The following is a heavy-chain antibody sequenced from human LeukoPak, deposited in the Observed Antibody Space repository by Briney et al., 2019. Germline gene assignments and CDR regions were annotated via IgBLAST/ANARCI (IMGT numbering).Heavy chain of an antibody. V-gene: IGHV3-11*04. CDR1: GFTFSDYY. CDR3: ASSLGSLYGMDV. J-gene: IGHJ6*02. Sequence: GGSLRLSCTASGFTFSDYYMNWIRQAPGKGLEWVSYIDTAGKPMYYADTVKGRFTISRDNAKNTLYLQMNSLRAEDTAVYYCASSLGSLYGMDVWGQGTTVTVSS. CDR2: IDTAGKPM.